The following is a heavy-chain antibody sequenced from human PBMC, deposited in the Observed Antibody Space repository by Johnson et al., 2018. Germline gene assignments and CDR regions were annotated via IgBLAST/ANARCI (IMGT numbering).Heavy chain of an antibody. J-gene: IGHJ3*02. D-gene: IGHD3-16*01. Sequence: QVQLQESGPGLVKPSETLSLTCTVSGGSISSNYCSWIRQSPGMGLQWIGYIHYSGSTSYNPSLKGRVTMSVDASKNEFYLEVTSVTAADTAVYYCAKIKEGGASFDIWGQGTVVTVSS. CDR3: AKIKEGGASFDI. CDR1: GGSISSNY. CDR2: IHYSGST. V-gene: IGHV4-59*01.